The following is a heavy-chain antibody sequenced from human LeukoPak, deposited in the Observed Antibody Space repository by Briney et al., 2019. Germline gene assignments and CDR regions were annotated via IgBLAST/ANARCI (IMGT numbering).Heavy chain of an antibody. Sequence: GGSLRLSCAASGFTFSSYWMSWVRQAPGKGLEWVANIKQDGSEKYYVDSVKGRFTISRDNAKNSLYLQMNSLRAEDMAVYYCARDALADYFDYWGQGTLVTVSS. V-gene: IGHV3-7*01. CDR1: GFTFSSYW. CDR3: ARDALADYFDY. D-gene: IGHD1-1*01. J-gene: IGHJ4*02. CDR2: IKQDGSEK.